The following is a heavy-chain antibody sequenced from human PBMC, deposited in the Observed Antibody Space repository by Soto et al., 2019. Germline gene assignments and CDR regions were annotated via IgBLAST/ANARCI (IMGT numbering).Heavy chain of an antibody. Sequence: SETLSLTCTVSGGSIRSSSYYWGWIRQPPGKGLEWIGSIYYSGSTYYNPSLESRVTISVDTSTNQFSLKPSSVTAADTAVYYCATTAGYWGQGTLVTVSS. V-gene: IGHV4-39*01. CDR1: GGSIRSSSYY. CDR2: IYYSGST. CDR3: ATTAGY. J-gene: IGHJ4*02.